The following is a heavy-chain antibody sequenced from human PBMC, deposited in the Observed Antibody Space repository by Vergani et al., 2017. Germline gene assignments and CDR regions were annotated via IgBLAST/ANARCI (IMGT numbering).Heavy chain of an antibody. CDR2: IYYSGST. V-gene: IGHV4-39*02. CDR3: ARDPRGYGGDPEDYYYGMDV. Sequence: QVQLPESGPGLVKPSETLSLTCTVSNDSVSNTFYYWGWIRQTPGKGLEWIGSIYYSGSTYYNPSLESRVTIAVDTSKSQFSLTLSSVTAADTAVYYCARDPRGYGGDPEDYYYGMDVWGQGTTVTVSS. D-gene: IGHD2-21*02. J-gene: IGHJ6*02. CDR1: NDSVSNTFYY.